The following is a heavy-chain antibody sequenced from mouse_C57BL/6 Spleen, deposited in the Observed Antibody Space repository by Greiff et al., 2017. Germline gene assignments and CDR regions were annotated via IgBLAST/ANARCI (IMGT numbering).Heavy chain of an antibody. V-gene: IGHV1-42*01. Sequence: EVQLQQSGPELVKPGASVKISCKASGYSFTGYYMNWVKQSPEKSLEWIGEINPSTGGTTYNQKFKAKATLTVDKSSSTAYMQLKSLTSEDSAVYYCARWTAQAWFAYWGQGTLVTVSA. CDR3: ARWTAQAWFAY. D-gene: IGHD3-2*02. J-gene: IGHJ3*01. CDR1: GYSFTGYY. CDR2: INPSTGGT.